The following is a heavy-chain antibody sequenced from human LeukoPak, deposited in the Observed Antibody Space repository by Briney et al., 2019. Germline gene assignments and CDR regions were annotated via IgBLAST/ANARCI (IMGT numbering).Heavy chain of an antibody. CDR1: GFTFRSYA. CDR3: ARVSGTFYPEYYFYYGLDV. CDR2: ISYDGSDK. Sequence: GGSLRLSCVASGFTFRSYAMHWVRQAPGKGLEWVAVISYDGSDKYYADSVRGRFTVSRDSSKNTLYLQMNSLRAEDTAVYYCARVSGTFYPEYYFYYGLDVCGQGTTVIVS. D-gene: IGHD2-15*01. V-gene: IGHV3-30*04. J-gene: IGHJ6*02.